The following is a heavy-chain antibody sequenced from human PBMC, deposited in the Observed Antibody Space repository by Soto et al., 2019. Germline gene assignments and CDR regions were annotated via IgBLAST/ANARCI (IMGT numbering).Heavy chain of an antibody. CDR3: VRGKCWYDA. J-gene: IGHJ5*02. V-gene: IGHV1-18*01. CDR1: GYTFTSYG. Sequence: VCGKASGYTFTSYGISWVRQAPGEGLEWIGWISAYNGNTNYAQKCQGRVTMTRNTSISTAYMELSSLRSEDTAVYYGVRGKCWYDAWGQGTLVTVSS. CDR2: ISAYNGNT.